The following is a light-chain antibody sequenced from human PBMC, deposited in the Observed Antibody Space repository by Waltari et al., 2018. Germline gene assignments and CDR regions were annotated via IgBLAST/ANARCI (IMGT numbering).Light chain of an antibody. V-gene: IGKV3-11*01. CDR1: PSLTTD. J-gene: IGKJ3*01. CDR2: DAS. Sequence: DIVLTQSPVTLPLSSGERATLSCRASPSLTTDLAWYQHRPGQAPRLIIYDASNRAAGIPARFSGSGSGTDFTLTISSLEPEDLAVYFCQQRTEWPRTFGPGTKVEI. CDR3: QQRTEWPRT.